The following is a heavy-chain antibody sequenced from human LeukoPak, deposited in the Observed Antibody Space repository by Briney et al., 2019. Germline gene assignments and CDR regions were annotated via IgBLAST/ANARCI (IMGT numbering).Heavy chain of an antibody. J-gene: IGHJ4*02. V-gene: IGHV3-13*02. Sequence: PGGALRLSCVASGFNFSKNDMHWVRQTTERGLEWVSAICVGGDTYYADPVKGRFTISRENGKNSVYIQMNSLRAGDTAVYFCAKAFDYNGLRGEGGSFDCWGQGALVTVSS. CDR2: ICVGGDT. CDR3: AKAFDYNGLRGEGGSFDC. CDR1: GFNFSKND. D-gene: IGHD4-11*01.